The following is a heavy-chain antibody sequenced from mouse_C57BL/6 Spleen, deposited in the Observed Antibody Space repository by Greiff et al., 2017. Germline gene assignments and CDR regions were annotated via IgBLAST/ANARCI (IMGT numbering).Heavy chain of an antibody. D-gene: IGHD1-1*01. CDR3: ARADYYGSSYSLDY. Sequence: QVQLQQPGAELVMPGASVKLSCKASGYTFTSYGMHWVKQRPGQGLEWIGEIDPSDSYTNYNQKFKGKSTLTVDKSSSTAYMQLSSLTSEDSAVYYCARADYYGSSYSLDYWGQGTTLTVSS. CDR1: GYTFTSYG. V-gene: IGHV1-69*01. J-gene: IGHJ2*01. CDR2: IDPSDSYT.